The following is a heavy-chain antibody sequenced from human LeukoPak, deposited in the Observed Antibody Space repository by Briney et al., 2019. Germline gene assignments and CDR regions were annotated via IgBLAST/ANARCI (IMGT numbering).Heavy chain of an antibody. CDR2: ISWNSGSI. J-gene: IGHJ1*01. Sequence: GGSLRLSCAASGFTFYDYAMHWVRHAPGKGLEWVSGISWNSGSIGYADSVKDRFTISRDNAKNSLYLQMNSLRAEDTALYYCAKDMTGGSGWYGEYFQHWGQGTLVTVSS. CDR3: AKDMTGGSGWYGEYFQH. D-gene: IGHD6-19*01. CDR1: GFTFYDYA. V-gene: IGHV3-9*01.